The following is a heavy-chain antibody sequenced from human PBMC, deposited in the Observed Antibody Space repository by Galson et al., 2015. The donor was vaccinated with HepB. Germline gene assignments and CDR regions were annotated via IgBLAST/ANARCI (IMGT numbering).Heavy chain of an antibody. CDR1: GYTFINYY. J-gene: IGHJ4*02. CDR2: INPSGGGT. D-gene: IGHD4-11*01. Sequence: SVKVSCKASGYTFINYYMHWVRQAPGQGLEWMGMINPSGGGTNYAQKFQGRVTMTRDWSASTVYMDLTSLTSDDTAVYYCGRDKYSSGWHASPLDYWGQGTLVTVSS. V-gene: IGHV1-46*03. CDR3: GRDKYSSGWHASPLDY.